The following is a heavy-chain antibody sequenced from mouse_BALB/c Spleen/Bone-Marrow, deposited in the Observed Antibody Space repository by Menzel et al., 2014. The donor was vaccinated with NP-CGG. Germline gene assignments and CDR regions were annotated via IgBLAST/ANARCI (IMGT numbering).Heavy chain of an antibody. CDR2: IWTGGGT. CDR3: VREGYYGNFAY. V-gene: IGHV2-9-2*01. CDR1: GFSLTNFD. Sequence: QVQLQQSRPGLVAPSQSLSITCTVSGFSLTNFDVSWIRQPPEQGLEWLGVIWTGGGTNYNSAFMSRLSISKDNSKSQVFLKMNSLQTDDTAIYYCVREGYYGNFAYWGQGTLVTVSA. D-gene: IGHD2-1*01. J-gene: IGHJ3*01.